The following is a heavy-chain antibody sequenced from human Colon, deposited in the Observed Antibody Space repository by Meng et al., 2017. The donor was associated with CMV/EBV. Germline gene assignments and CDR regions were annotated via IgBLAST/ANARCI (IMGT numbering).Heavy chain of an antibody. CDR3: ARDLTTLTIHGGGDGY. V-gene: IGHV3-30*02. J-gene: IGHJ4*02. D-gene: IGHD3-3*01. CDR1: GFSLKTYN. CDR2: IRSDGYKT. Sequence: GESLKISCAASGFSLKTYNMHWVRQAPGKGLEWVAFIRSDGYKTDYVDSVKGRFTASRDNSKNTLFLQMNSLRSEDTAVHFCARDLTTLTIHGGGDGYWGRGTPVTVSS.